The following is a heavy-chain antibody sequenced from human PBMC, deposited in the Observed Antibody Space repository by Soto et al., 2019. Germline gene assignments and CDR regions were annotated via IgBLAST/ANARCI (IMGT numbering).Heavy chain of an antibody. CDR2: IIPIFGTA. V-gene: IGHV1-69*12. CDR3: ASRITGSPNYCSGMDV. J-gene: IGHJ6*02. CDR1: GGTFSSYA. D-gene: IGHD1-20*01. Sequence: QVQLVQSGAEVKKPGSSVKVSCKASGGTFSSYAINWVRQAPGQGLEWMGGIIPIFGTADYAQKCQGRVTITADESTSTAYMELSSLRSEDTAVYYCASRITGSPNYCSGMDVWGQGTTVTVSS.